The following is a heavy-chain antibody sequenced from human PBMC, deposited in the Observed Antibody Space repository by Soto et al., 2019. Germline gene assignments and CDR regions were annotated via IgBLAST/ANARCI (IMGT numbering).Heavy chain of an antibody. CDR2: TYYRSKWYN. CDR1: GDSVSSKTAT. CDR3: ARDGSGFHWYFDL. J-gene: IGHJ2*01. V-gene: IGHV6-1*01. Sequence: QVQLQQSGPGLVKPSQTLSLICAISGDSVSSKTATWNWIRQSPSRGLEWLGRTYYRSKWYNDYAVSLKSRVVIPPDTSKNQLSLQLNSVTPDDAAVYFCARDGSGFHWYFDLWGRGTLVTVSS. D-gene: IGHD6-19*01.